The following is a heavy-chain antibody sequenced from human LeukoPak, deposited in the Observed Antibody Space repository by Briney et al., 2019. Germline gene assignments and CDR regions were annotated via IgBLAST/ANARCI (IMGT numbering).Heavy chain of an antibody. CDR2: IKQDGSER. V-gene: IGHV3-7*01. CDR3: ARDGFVGAADY. J-gene: IGHJ4*02. Sequence: GGSLRLSCAAYAFIFSGYWMNWVRQAPGKGLEWVANIKQDGSERQYVDSVRGRFTISRDNAKNSLYLQMNSLRVEDTAVYYCARDGFVGAADYWGQGTLVTVSS. CDR1: AFIFSGYW. D-gene: IGHD6-13*01.